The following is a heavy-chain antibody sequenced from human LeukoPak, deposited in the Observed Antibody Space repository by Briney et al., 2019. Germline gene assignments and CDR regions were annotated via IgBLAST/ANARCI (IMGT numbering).Heavy chain of an antibody. CDR3: ARDSAVGIAENYAFDI. D-gene: IGHD6-13*01. Sequence: PGGSLRLSCAASGFTFSSYEMNWVRQAPGKGLEWVLYISSSGSTIYYADSVKGRFTISRDNAKNSLYLQMNSLRAEDTAVYYCARDSAVGIAENYAFDIWGQGTMVTVSS. V-gene: IGHV3-48*03. J-gene: IGHJ3*02. CDR2: ISSSGSTI. CDR1: GFTFSSYE.